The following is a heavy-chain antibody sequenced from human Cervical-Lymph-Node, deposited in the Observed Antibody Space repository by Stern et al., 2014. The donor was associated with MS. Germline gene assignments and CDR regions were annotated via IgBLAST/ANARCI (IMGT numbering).Heavy chain of an antibody. CDR2: IYSDDDK. J-gene: IGHJ3*01. V-gene: IGHV2-5*02. Sequence: QVTLKESGPTLVRPTQTLTLTCTFSGFSLSSNGVGVGWIRQPPGKALEWLALIYSDDDKRYNPSLKSRLTIPKDTAMNQVVLKMTNMDPVDTATYYCAHSTSSSSNAFDVWGQGTMVFVSS. CDR1: GFSLSSNGVG. CDR3: AHSTSSSSNAFDV. D-gene: IGHD6-6*01.